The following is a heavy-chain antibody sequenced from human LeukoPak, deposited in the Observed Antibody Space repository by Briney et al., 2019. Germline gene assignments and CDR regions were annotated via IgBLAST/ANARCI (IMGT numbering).Heavy chain of an antibody. Sequence: PGGSLRLSCAASGFTFDDYAMHWVRQAPGKGLEWVSGISWNSGSIGYADSVKGRFTISRDNAKNSLYLQMNSLRAEDTAVYYCARGGSSTILNYFDYWGQGTLVTVSS. D-gene: IGHD2-2*01. CDR2: ISWNSGSI. CDR3: ARGGSSTILNYFDY. V-gene: IGHV3-9*01. J-gene: IGHJ4*02. CDR1: GFTFDDYA.